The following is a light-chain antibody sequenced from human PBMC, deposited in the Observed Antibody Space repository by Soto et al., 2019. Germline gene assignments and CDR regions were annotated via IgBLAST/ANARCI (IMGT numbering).Light chain of an antibody. CDR3: QSYDSSLIVSKV. CDR1: SSNLGAGYD. J-gene: IGLJ1*01. V-gene: IGLV1-40*01. CDR2: ANS. Sequence: QSVLTQPPSVSGAPGQRGTISFSGSSSNLGAGYDVQWYQQFPGTAPKLLIYANSARPSGVPDRFSGSKSGTSASLAITGLQAEDEADYYCQSYDSSLIVSKVFGTGTKVTVL.